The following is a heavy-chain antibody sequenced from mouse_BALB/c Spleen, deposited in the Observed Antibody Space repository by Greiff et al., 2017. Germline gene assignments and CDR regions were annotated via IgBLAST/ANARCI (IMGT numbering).Heavy chain of an antibody. J-gene: IGHJ4*01. V-gene: IGHV1S22*01. CDR3: TRDYDEGYYAMDY. D-gene: IGHD2-4*01. CDR2: IYPGSGST. CDR1: GYTFTSYW. Sequence: LQHPGSELVRPGASVKLSCKASGYTFTSYWMHWVKQRPGQGLEWIGNIYPGSGSTNYDEKFKSKATLTVDTSSSTAYMQLSSLTSEDSAVYYCTRDYDEGYYAMDYWGQGTSVTVSS.